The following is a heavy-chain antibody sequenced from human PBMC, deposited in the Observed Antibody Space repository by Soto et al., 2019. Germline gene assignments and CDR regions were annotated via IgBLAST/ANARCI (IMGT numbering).Heavy chain of an antibody. CDR2: ITHSGST. J-gene: IGHJ4*02. CDR3: ARSSVRGWSY. CDR1: GGSFSGYY. V-gene: IGHV4-34*01. D-gene: IGHD3-10*02. Sequence: SETLSLTCAVYGGSFSGYYWTWIRQPPGKGLEWIGEITHSGSTNYNPSLKSRVTISVDTSKNQFSLNLNSVTAADTAVYYCARSSVRGWSYSGPGTLVTVSS.